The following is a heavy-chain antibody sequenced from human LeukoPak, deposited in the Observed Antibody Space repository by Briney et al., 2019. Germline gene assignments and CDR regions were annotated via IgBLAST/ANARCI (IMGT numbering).Heavy chain of an antibody. D-gene: IGHD5-24*01. CDR1: GDSVSSKSV. Sequence: SQTLSLTCAISGDSVSSKSVWNWIRQSPSRGLEWLGRIYYRSKWSNNYAVSVKSRITINPDTSKNQFSLQLSSVTAEDTALYYCARRDQNFDYWGQGTLVTVSS. J-gene: IGHJ4*02. CDR3: ARRDQNFDY. V-gene: IGHV6-1*01. CDR2: IYYRSKWSN.